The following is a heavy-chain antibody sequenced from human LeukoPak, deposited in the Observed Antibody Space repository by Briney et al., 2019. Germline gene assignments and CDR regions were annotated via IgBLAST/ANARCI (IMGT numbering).Heavy chain of an antibody. J-gene: IGHJ4*02. CDR2: INQNGGVT. CDR1: GFIFSNDW. Sequence: GGSLRLSCAASGFIFSNDWMTWVRQAPGKGLEWVANINQNGGVTFYVDPVKGRFTISRDNAKNSLYLQMNTLSVEDTAVYYCASTDDAAAGPNWGQGTLVTVSS. CDR3: ASTDDAAAGPN. V-gene: IGHV3-7*01. D-gene: IGHD6-25*01.